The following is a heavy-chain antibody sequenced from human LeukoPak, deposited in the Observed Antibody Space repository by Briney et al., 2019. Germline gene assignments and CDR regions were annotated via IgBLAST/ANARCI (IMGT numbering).Heavy chain of an antibody. CDR2: INWNGGST. V-gene: IGHV3-20*04. D-gene: IGHD1-26*01. J-gene: IGHJ4*02. Sequence: GGSLRLSCAASGFTFDDYGMSWVRHAPGKGLEWVSGINWNGGSTGYADSVKGRFTIPRDNAKNSLYLQMNSLRAEDTALYYCARAVGATNYFDYWGQGTLVTVSS. CDR1: GFTFDDYG. CDR3: ARAVGATNYFDY.